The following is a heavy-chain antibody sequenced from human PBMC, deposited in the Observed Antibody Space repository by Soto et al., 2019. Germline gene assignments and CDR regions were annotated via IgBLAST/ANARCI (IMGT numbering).Heavy chain of an antibody. Sequence: QVQLVQSGVEVRKPGASVKISWKASGYTFTSYIMHCVREAPGQGLEWMGVINPSVGSSNYVQKIQGRVTMTRDTSTSTVYMELSSLRSESTAVYYCTRPGAGYFDYWGQGTLVTVSS. CDR1: GYTFTSYI. CDR3: TRPGAGYFDY. J-gene: IGHJ4*02. D-gene: IGHD3-10*01. CDR2: INPSVGSS. V-gene: IGHV1-46*01.